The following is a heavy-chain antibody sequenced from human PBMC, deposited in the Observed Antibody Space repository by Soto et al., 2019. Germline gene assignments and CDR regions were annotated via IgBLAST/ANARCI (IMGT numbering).Heavy chain of an antibody. CDR3: ASQGGSGSYYYYYGMDV. CDR2: ISAYNGNT. J-gene: IGHJ6*02. D-gene: IGHD3-10*01. CDR1: GYTFTSYG. Sequence: GASVKVSCKASGYTFTSYGISWVRQAPGQGLEWMGWISAYNGNTNYAQKLQGRVTMTTDTSTSTAYMELRSLRSDDTAVYYCASQGGSGSYYYYYGMDVWGQGTTVTVSS. V-gene: IGHV1-18*04.